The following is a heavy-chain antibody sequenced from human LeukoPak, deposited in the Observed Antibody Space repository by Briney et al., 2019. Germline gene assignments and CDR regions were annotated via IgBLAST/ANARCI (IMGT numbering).Heavy chain of an antibody. CDR1: GGSISSGGYY. CDR3: ARAGAATDAFDI. V-gene: IGHV4-31*03. Sequence: SQTLSLTCTVSGGSISSGGYYWSWIRQHPGKGLEWIGYIYYSGSTYYNPSLKSRVTISVDTSKNQFSLKLSSVAAADTAVYYCARAGAATDAFDIWGQGTMVTVSS. D-gene: IGHD2-15*01. CDR2: IYYSGST. J-gene: IGHJ3*02.